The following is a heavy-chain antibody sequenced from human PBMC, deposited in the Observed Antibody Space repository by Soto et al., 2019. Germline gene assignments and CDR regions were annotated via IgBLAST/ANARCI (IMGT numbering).Heavy chain of an antibody. V-gene: IGHV3-30-3*01. J-gene: IGHJ4*02. Sequence: QVQLVESGGGVVQPGRSLRLSCAASGFTFSSYAMHWVRRAPGKGLEWVAVISYDGSNKYYADSVKGRFTISRDNSKNTLYLQMNSLRAEDTAVYYCARDPMGRYYGSGSYYFDYWGQGTLVTVSS. CDR3: ARDPMGRYYGSGSYYFDY. D-gene: IGHD3-10*01. CDR1: GFTFSSYA. CDR2: ISYDGSNK.